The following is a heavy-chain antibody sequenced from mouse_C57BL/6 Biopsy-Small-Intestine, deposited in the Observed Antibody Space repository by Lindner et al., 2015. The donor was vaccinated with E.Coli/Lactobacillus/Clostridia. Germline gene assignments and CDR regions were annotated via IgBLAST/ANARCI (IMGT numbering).Heavy chain of an antibody. CDR2: IDPEDGET. D-gene: IGHD2-4*01. V-gene: IGHV14-2*01. Sequence: VQLQESGAELVKPGASVRLSCTASGFNIKDYFMHWVKQRPEQDLEWIGRIDPEDGETKYAPKFQGKATIKTDTSSNTAYLQLSSLTFEDTAVYYCARGDDYLFTYWGQVTLVTVSA. CDR3: ARGDDYLFTY. J-gene: IGHJ3*01. CDR1: GFNIKDYF.